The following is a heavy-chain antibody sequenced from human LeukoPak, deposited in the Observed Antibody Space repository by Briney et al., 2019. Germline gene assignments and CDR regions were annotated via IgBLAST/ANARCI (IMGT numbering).Heavy chain of an antibody. CDR3: ARDLNDYGDYESNY. V-gene: IGHV1-69*13. CDR1: GGTFSSYA. CDR2: IIPIFGTA. D-gene: IGHD4-17*01. Sequence: ASVKVSCKASGGTFSSYAISWVRQAPGQGLEWMGGIIPIFGTANYAQKFQGRVTITADESTSTAYMELSSLRSEDTAVYYCARDLNDYGDYESNYWGQGTLVTVFS. J-gene: IGHJ4*02.